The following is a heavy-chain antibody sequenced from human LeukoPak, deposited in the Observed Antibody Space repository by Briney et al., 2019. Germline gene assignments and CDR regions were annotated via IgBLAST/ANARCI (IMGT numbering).Heavy chain of an antibody. D-gene: IGHD3-10*01. CDR1: GGSISSYY. CDR3: ARAQARDGSGSYYSFDY. J-gene: IGHJ4*02. CDR2: IYYSGST. Sequence: PSETLSLTCTVSGGSISSYYWSWIRQPPGKGLEWIGYIYYSGSTNYNPSLKGRVTISVDTSKNQFSLKLSSVTAADTAVYYCARAQARDGSGSYYSFDYWGQGTLVTVSS. V-gene: IGHV4-59*01.